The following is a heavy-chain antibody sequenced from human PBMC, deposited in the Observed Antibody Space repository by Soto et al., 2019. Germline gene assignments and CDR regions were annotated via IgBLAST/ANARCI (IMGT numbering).Heavy chain of an antibody. V-gene: IGHV4-34*01. CDR3: ARRTLRVYSSSWYPYGMDV. CDR2: INHSGST. D-gene: IGHD6-13*01. J-gene: IGHJ6*02. Sequence: SETLSLTCAVYGGSFSGYYWSWIRQPPGKGLEWIGEINHSGSTNYNPSLKSRVTISVDTSKNQFSLKLSSETAADTAVYYCARRTLRVYSSSWYPYGMDVWGQGTTVTVSS. CDR1: GGSFSGYY.